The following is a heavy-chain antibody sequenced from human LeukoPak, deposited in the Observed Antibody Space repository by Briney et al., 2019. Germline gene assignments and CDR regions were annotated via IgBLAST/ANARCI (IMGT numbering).Heavy chain of an antibody. CDR2: IYYSGST. D-gene: IGHD3-3*01. CDR1: GGSISSSSYY. J-gene: IGHJ3*02. Sequence: SETLSLTCTVSGGSISSSSYYWGWIRQPPGKGLEWIGSIYYSGSTYYNPSLKSRVTISVDTSKNQFSLKLSSVTAADTAVYYCARLVTIFGYAFDIWGQGTMVIVSS. V-gene: IGHV4-39*01. CDR3: ARLVTIFGYAFDI.